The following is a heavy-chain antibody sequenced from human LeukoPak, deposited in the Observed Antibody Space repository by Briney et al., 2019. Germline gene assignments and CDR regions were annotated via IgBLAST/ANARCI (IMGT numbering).Heavy chain of an antibody. CDR2: IWYDGSNK. J-gene: IGHJ4*02. D-gene: IGHD2-15*01. Sequence: GGSLRLSCAASGFTFSSYGMHWVRQAPGKGLEWVAVIWYDGSNKYYADSVKGRFTISRDNSKNTLYLQMNSLRAEDTAVYYCAKDHEMVVAATSFDYWGQGTLVTVSS. V-gene: IGHV3-33*06. CDR3: AKDHEMVVAATSFDY. CDR1: GFTFSSYG.